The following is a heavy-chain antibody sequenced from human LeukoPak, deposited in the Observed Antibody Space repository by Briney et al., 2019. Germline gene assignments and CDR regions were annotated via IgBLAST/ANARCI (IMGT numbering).Heavy chain of an antibody. D-gene: IGHD6-13*01. CDR3: ARRKRIAAAGTVFDY. CDR2: TYYRSKWYN. J-gene: IGHJ4*02. V-gene: IGHV6-1*01. Sequence: SQTLSLTCAISGDSVSSNSAAWNWIRQSPSRGLEWLGRTYYRSKWYNDYAVSVKSRTTINPDTSKNQFSLQLNSVTPEDTAVYYCARRKRIAAAGTVFDYWGQGTPVTVPS. CDR1: GDSVSSNSAA.